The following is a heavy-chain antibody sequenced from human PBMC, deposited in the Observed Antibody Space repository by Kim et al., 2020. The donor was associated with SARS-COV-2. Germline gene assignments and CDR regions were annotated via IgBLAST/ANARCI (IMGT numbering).Heavy chain of an antibody. CDR2: IYSGGST. Sequence: GGSLRLSCAASGFTVSSNYMSWVRQAPGKGLECVSVIYSGGSTYYADSVKGRFTISRDNSKNTLYLQMNSLRAEDTAVYYCARVGSLSSSVNYYYYYGMDVWGQGTTVTVSS. CDR3: ARVGSLSSSVNYYYYYGMDV. V-gene: IGHV3-53*01. CDR1: GFTVSSNY. D-gene: IGHD6-6*01. J-gene: IGHJ6*02.